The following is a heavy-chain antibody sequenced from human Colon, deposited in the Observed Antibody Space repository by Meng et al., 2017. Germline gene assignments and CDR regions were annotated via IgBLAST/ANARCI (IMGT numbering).Heavy chain of an antibody. CDR1: GFTFNTYA. CDR2: IYSGGST. D-gene: IGHD2-21*02. J-gene: IGHJ4*02. V-gene: IGHV3-66*02. Sequence: GESLKISCVASGFTFNTYAMSWVRQAPGKGLEWVSLIYSGGSTDYADSVKGRFTISRDNSKNTLYLQMNTLGPEDTAVYYCAGVVTAIFYWGQGTLVTVSS. CDR3: AGVVTAIFY.